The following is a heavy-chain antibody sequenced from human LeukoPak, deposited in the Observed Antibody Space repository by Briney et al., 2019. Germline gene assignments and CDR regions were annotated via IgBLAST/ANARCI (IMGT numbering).Heavy chain of an antibody. J-gene: IGHJ4*02. CDR1: GFTFSSFW. V-gene: IGHV3-7*01. Sequence: GGSLRLSCAASGFTFSSFWMSWVRQAPGKGLEWVANIKQDGSEKYYVDSVKGRFTISRDNAKNSLYLQMNSLRAEDTAVYYCAREGWLRRSDYWGQGTLVTVSS. CDR3: AREGWLRRSDY. D-gene: IGHD5-18*01. CDR2: IKQDGSEK.